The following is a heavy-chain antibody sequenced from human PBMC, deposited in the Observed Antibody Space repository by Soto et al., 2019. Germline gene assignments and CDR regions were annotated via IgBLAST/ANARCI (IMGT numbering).Heavy chain of an antibody. CDR3: ARTPHIVVVVAARLYNWFDP. D-gene: IGHD2-15*01. J-gene: IGHJ5*02. CDR1: GGSFSGYY. CDR2: INHSGST. V-gene: IGHV4-34*01. Sequence: PSETLSLTCAVYGGSFSGYYWSWIRQPPGKGLEWIGEINHSGSTNYNPSLKSRVTISVDTSKNQLSLKLSSVTAADTAVYYCARTPHIVVVVAARLYNWFDPWGQGTLVTVSS.